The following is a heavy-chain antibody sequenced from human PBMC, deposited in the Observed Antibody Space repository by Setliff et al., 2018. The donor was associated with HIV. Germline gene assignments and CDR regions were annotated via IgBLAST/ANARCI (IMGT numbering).Heavy chain of an antibody. CDR2: ISAYNGKT. V-gene: IGHV1-18*01. CDR3: ARDWNYFASGSNPFDI. J-gene: IGHJ3*02. CDR1: GYSFNTYG. D-gene: IGHD3-10*01. Sequence: ASVKVSCKTSGYSFNTYGIGWMRQAPGQGLEWMGWISAYNGKTNLAQRFQGRLTVTTDSSTSTAYMELRSLRSDDSAVSFCARDWNYFASGSNPFDIWGQGTRSPSPQ.